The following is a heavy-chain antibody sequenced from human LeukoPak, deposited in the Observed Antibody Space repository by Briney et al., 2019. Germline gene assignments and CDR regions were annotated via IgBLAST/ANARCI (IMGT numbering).Heavy chain of an antibody. CDR3: ARDVHCSGGSCYYYGMDF. CDR2: INPSGGST. D-gene: IGHD2-15*01. V-gene: IGHV1-46*01. CDR1: GYTFTSYY. Sequence: ASVKVSCKASGYTFTSYYMHWVRQAPGQGLEWMGVINPSGGSTRYAQKFQGRVTMTRDTSTSTVYMELSSLRSEDTAVYYCARDVHCSGGSCYYYGMDFWGKGTTVTVSS. J-gene: IGHJ6*04.